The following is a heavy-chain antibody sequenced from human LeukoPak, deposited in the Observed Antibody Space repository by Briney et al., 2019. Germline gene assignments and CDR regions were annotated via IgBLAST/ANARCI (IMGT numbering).Heavy chain of an antibody. D-gene: IGHD3-10*01. CDR2: ISYTGHT. Sequence: SETLSLTCTVSGGSISPYFWSWIRQPPGKGLEWIGYISYTGHTNYNPSLKSRVTISIDTSKNHFSLQLTSVTAADTAVYFCARDDYRGVTNFDPWGQGTLVTVSS. J-gene: IGHJ5*02. CDR1: GGSISPYF. V-gene: IGHV4-59*01. CDR3: ARDDYRGVTNFDP.